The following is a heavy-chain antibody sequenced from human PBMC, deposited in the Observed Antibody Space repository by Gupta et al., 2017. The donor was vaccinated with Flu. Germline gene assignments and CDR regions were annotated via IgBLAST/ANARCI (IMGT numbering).Heavy chain of an antibody. CDR2: ISSGGNST. V-gene: IGHV3-23*01. J-gene: IGHJ4*02. CDR3: AKVDTTVVTWGGGFDY. Sequence: GKGLEWVSLISSGGNSTYYADSVKGRFTISRDNSKNTLHLQMNSLRADDTAVYYCAKVDTTVVTWGGGFDYWGQGTLVTVSS. D-gene: IGHD2-15*01.